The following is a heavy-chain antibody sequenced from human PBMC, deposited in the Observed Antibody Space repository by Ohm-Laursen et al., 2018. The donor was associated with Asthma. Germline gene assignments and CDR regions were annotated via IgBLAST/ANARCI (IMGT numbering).Heavy chain of an antibody. Sequence: SLRLSCTASGFTFSSQGMTWVRQAPGKGLEWVAGVSGRGDTTYYADSVKGRFTISRDNSKNTLYLQMNSLRAEDTALYYCARIGPEWELPGREYSLHHWGEGTLVTVSS. CDR2: VSGRGDTT. J-gene: IGHJ1*01. V-gene: IGHV3-23*01. CDR1: GFTFSSQG. D-gene: IGHD1-26*01. CDR3: ARIGPEWELPGREYSLHH.